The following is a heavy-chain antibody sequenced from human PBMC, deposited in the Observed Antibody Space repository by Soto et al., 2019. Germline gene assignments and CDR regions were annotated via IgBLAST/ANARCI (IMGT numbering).Heavy chain of an antibody. J-gene: IGHJ6*02. CDR2: ISGYNGDT. CDR3: AKNGQPPYYYYVTDV. CDR1: GYTFTRYG. Sequence: QGQLVQSGAEVKKPGASVKVSCKASGYTFTRYGIRWVRQAPGQGLECMGWISGYNGDTKYAQKFQGRVTMTVDKSTTTAYMELRSLTSDDRAVYYCAKNGQPPYYYYVTDVWGQVTTVTVSS. V-gene: IGHV1-18*01.